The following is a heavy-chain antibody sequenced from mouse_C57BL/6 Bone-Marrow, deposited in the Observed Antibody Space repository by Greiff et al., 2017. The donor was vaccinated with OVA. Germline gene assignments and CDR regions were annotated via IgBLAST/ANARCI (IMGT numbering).Heavy chain of an antibody. CDR2: ISDGGSYT. CDR3: ARDSYYSNYVGY. CDR1: GFTFSSYA. J-gene: IGHJ2*01. D-gene: IGHD2-5*01. V-gene: IGHV5-4*01. Sequence: DVKLQESGGGLVKPGGSLKLSCAASGFTFSSYAMSWVRQTPEKRLEWVATISDGGSYTYYPDNVKGRFTISRDNAKNNLYLQMSHLKSEDTAMYYCARDSYYSNYVGYWGQGTTLTVSS.